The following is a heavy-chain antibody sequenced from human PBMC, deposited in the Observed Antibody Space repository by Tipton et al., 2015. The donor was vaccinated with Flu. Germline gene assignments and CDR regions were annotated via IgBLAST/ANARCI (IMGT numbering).Heavy chain of an antibody. CDR3: ARRTYSSSFVL. CDR1: GASISTYY. V-gene: IGHV4-59*01. D-gene: IGHD1-26*01. Sequence: TLSLTCTVSGASISTYYWTWIRQPPGEGLQWIGFNNFSGNTNYNPSLNSRVTMSVDTSKNQLSLKLTSMTAADTAVYFCARRTYSSSFVLWGQGTLLTVSS. CDR2: NNFSGNT. J-gene: IGHJ4*02.